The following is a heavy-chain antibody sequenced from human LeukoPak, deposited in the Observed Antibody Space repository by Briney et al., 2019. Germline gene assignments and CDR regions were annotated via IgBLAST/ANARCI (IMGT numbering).Heavy chain of an antibody. J-gene: IGHJ6*03. Sequence: SETLSLTCSVSGGSISSYYWSWIRQPAGKGLGWIGRIYTSGSTNYNPSLKSRVTISVDTSKNQFSLKLSSVTAADTAVYYCASTMVRGVNYYYYYYMDVWGKGTTVTISS. CDR2: IYTSGST. V-gene: IGHV4-4*07. CDR1: GGSISSYY. CDR3: ASTMVRGVNYYYYYYMDV. D-gene: IGHD3-10*01.